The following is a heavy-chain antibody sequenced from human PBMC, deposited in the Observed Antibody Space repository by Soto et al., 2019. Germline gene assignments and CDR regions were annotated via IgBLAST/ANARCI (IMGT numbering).Heavy chain of an antibody. CDR1: GGSISSSNW. V-gene: IGHV4-4*02. D-gene: IGHD3-10*01. J-gene: IGHJ4*02. Sequence: QVQLQESGPGLVKPSGTLSLTCAVSGGSISSSNWWSWVRQPPGKGLEWIGEIYHSGSTNYNPSLKSRVTISVDKSKNQFSLKLSSVTAADTAVYYCARDHVLLWFGELLSARFFDYWGQGTLVTVAS. CDR3: ARDHVLLWFGELLSARFFDY. CDR2: IYHSGST.